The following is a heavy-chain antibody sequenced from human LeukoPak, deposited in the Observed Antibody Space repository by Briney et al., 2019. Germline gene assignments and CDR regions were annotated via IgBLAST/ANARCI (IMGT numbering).Heavy chain of an antibody. V-gene: IGHV3-33*01. Sequence: GRSLRLSCSASGFTFSSYGMHWVRQAPGKGLEWVAVIWYDGSNKYYADSVKGRFTISRDNSKNTLYLQMNSLRAEDTAVYYCARVYYDILTGYHTGPDYWGQGTLVTVSS. CDR2: IWYDGSNK. CDR3: ARVYYDILTGYHTGPDY. D-gene: IGHD3-9*01. J-gene: IGHJ4*02. CDR1: GFTFSSYG.